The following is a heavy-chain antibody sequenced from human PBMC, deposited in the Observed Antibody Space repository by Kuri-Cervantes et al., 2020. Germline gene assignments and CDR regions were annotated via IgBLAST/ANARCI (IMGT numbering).Heavy chain of an antibody. CDR3: ARSDWFDP. Sequence: GESLKISCAASGFTFSSSWMHWVCQAPEKGLEWVADIKCDGSEKYYVDSVKGRFTISRDSAKNTLYLQMNSLRAEDTAVYYCARSDWFDPWGQGTLVTVSS. V-gene: IGHV3-52*01. CDR1: GFTFSSSW. CDR2: IKCDGSEK. J-gene: IGHJ5*02.